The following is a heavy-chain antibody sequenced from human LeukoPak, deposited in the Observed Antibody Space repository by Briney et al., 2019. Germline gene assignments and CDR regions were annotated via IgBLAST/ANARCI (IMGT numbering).Heavy chain of an antibody. Sequence: GRSLRLSCAASGFTFSCYGMHWVRQAPGKGLEWVAVISYDGSNKYYADSVKGRFTISRDNSKNTLYLQMNSLRAEDTAVYYCAKNTYYDTGTYYFDYWGQGTLVTVSS. V-gene: IGHV3-30*18. J-gene: IGHJ4*02. CDR3: AKNTYYDTGTYYFDY. CDR2: ISYDGSNK. CDR1: GFTFSCYG. D-gene: IGHD3-10*01.